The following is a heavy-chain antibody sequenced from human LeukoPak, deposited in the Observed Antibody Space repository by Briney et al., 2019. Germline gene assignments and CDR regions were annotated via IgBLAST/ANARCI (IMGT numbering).Heavy chain of an antibody. CDR3: ARDMKPAAGRGLDY. D-gene: IGHD6-13*01. Sequence: GGSLRLSCAASGFTFSSYSMNWVRQAPGKGLEWVSSISSSSSYIYYADSVKGRFTISRDNAKNSLYLQMNSLRAEDTAVYYCARDMKPAAGRGLDYWGQGTLVTVSS. V-gene: IGHV3-21*01. CDR1: GFTFSSYS. J-gene: IGHJ4*02. CDR2: ISSSSSYI.